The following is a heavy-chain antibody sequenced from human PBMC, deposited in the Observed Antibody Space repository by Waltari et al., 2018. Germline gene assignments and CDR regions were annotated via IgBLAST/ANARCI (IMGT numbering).Heavy chain of an antibody. Sequence: QVQLVQSGAAVNKPGASVTASCKILGYTPKEVPMHWVRQAPGKGLERMARSDREEGAIVYAQNFQGRLTMTEDISLETAYMELSSLKFEDTAVYYCTTRPHNNWFDPWGQGTLVTVSS. CDR3: TTRPHNNWFDP. CDR2: SDREEGAI. CDR1: GYTPKEVP. V-gene: IGHV1-24*01. J-gene: IGHJ5*02.